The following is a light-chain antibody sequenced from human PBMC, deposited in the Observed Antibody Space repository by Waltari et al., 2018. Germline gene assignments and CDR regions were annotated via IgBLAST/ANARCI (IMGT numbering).Light chain of an antibody. Sequence: QSVLTQPPSVSAFPGHKVTIPCSAGPSTVANNGVYWYRQFPGSVPEVLIFETNGRPTGTPDRFSASKSGTSATLDITGLQPGDEADYYCGTWDSSMAIWLFGGGT. CDR3: GTWDSSMAIWL. CDR1: PSTVANNG. V-gene: IGLV1-51*02. CDR2: ETN. J-gene: IGLJ3*02.